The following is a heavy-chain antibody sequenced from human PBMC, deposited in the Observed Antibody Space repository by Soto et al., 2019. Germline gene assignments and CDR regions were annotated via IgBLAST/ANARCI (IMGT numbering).Heavy chain of an antibody. CDR3: ARQGWAARPFYYFDS. Sequence: GESLKICCNGAGYSITSSCSGWVRQMPGEGRECMRIIDPGDSDTRYSPPFQSQVTNSADKSNSTANRQWSSLKASYTAMYYCARQGWAARPFYYFDSWGQGTLVTVSS. D-gene: IGHD6-6*01. CDR1: GYSITSSC. J-gene: IGHJ4*02. V-gene: IGHV5-51*01. CDR2: IDPGDSDT.